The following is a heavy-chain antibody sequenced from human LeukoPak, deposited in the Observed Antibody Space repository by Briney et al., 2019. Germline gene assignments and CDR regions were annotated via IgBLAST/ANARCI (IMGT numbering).Heavy chain of an antibody. D-gene: IGHD3-3*01. CDR2: MNPNSGNT. J-gene: IGHJ4*02. CDR3: ARGALRYDFWSGQSEYLDY. V-gene: IGHV1-8*03. CDR1: GYTFTSYD. Sequence: ASVKVSCKASGYTFTSYDINWVRQATGQGLEWMGWMNPNSGNTGYAQKFQGRVTITRNTSISTAYMELSSLRSEDTAVYYCARGALRYDFWSGQSEYLDYWGQGTLVTVSS.